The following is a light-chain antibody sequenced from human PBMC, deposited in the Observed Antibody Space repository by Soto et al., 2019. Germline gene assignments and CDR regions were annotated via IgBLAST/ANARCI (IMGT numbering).Light chain of an antibody. CDR3: HQLRAYPLT. J-gene: IGKJ4*01. CDR1: QGINNF. CDR2: LAS. Sequence: GDRVTFTCRASQGINNFLAWYQQKPGKAPKLLIYLASTLQSGVPSRFSGGGSGTDFTLTISSLQPEDFATYYCHQLRAYPLTFGGGTKVDIK. V-gene: IGKV1-9*01.